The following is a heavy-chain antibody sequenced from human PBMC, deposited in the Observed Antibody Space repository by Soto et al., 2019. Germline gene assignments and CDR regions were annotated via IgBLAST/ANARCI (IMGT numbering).Heavy chain of an antibody. CDR2: IIPIFGTA. J-gene: IGHJ6*02. V-gene: IGHV1-69*13. CDR1: GGTFSRYS. D-gene: IGHD3-22*01. Sequence: ASVKVSCKASGGTFSRYSISWVRQAPGQGLEWMGGIIPIFGTANYAQKFQGRVTITADESTSTAYMELSSLRSEDTAVYYCARGSDSSGYYSSYYYGMDFWGQGTTVTVPS. CDR3: ARGSDSSGYYSSYYYGMDF.